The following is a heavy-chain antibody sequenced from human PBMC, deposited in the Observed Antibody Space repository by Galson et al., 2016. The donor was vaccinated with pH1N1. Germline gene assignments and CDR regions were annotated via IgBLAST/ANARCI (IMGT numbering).Heavy chain of an antibody. J-gene: IGHJ4*02. V-gene: IGHV3-48*03. D-gene: IGHD6-19*01. CDR2: ISRSGSTI. CDR3: ASTAEQQWLVILPFGY. CDR1: GFAFSSYE. Sequence: SLRLSCAASGFAFSSYEMNWVRQAPGKGLEWVSHISRSGSTIHYADSVKGRFTVSRDNAKNSLYLQMNSLRAEDTAVYYCASTAEQQWLVILPFGYWGQGILVSVSS.